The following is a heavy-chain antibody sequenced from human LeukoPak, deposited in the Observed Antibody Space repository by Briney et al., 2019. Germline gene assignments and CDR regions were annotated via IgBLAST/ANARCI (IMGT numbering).Heavy chain of an antibody. V-gene: IGHV3-48*03. J-gene: IGHJ4*02. Sequence: GGSLRLSCAASGFTFSSYEMNWVRQAPGKGLEWVSYISSSGSTIYYADSVKGRFTISRDNAKNSLYLQMNSLRAEDTAVYYCARTEYGSGVYYFDYWGQGTQVTVSS. D-gene: IGHD3-10*01. CDR1: GFTFSSYE. CDR2: ISSSGSTI. CDR3: ARTEYGSGVYYFDY.